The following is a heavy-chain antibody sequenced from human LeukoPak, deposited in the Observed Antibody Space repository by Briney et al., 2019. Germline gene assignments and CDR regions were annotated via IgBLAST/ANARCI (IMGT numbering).Heavy chain of an antibody. V-gene: IGHV1-46*01. Sequence: GASVKVSCKASGYTFTSYHIHWVRQAPGQGLEWMGIINPSGGSTNYAQKFQGRVTMTRDTSTSTVYMELSSLRSEDSAVYYCARWTTTYLDYWGQGTLVTVSS. CDR2: INPSGGST. CDR3: ARWTTTYLDY. J-gene: IGHJ4*02. CDR1: GYTFTSYH. D-gene: IGHD4-11*01.